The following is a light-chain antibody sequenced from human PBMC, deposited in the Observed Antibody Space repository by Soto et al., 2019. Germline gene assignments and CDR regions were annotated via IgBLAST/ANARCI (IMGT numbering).Light chain of an antibody. CDR3: QQSYNSPQK. CDR2: AAS. Sequence: DIQITQSPSSRSASVGEEVTIACRASQTIMTYLNWYQLKPGKPPRLLIYAASSLQSGVPSRFSGSGSGTDFTLTISSLQPEDFATYSCQQSYNSPQKFGQGTKVDIK. V-gene: IGKV1-39*01. J-gene: IGKJ1*01. CDR1: QTIMTY.